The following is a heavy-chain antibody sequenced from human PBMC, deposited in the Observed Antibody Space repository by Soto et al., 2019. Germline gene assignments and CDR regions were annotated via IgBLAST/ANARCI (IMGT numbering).Heavy chain of an antibody. D-gene: IGHD1-1*01. CDR2: IKRKTDGGTT. J-gene: IGHJ4*02. CDR3: TTDPHSTGTKY. CDR1: GFSFSDAW. V-gene: IGHV3-15*01. Sequence: KPGGSLRLSCAASGFSFSDAWMTWVRQAPGAGLEWVGRIKRKTDGGTTDYAAPVKGRFTISRDASKTTLYLQMNSLKTEDTAVYYCTTDPHSTGTKYWGQGTLVTVSS.